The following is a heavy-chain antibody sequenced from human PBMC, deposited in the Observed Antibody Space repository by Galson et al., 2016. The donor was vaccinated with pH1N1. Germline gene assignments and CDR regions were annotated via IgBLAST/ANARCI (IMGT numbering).Heavy chain of an antibody. CDR3: ARAESGYGDSFPDVFDI. J-gene: IGHJ3*02. D-gene: IGHD4-17*01. CDR1: GFTFSSCG. Sequence: SLRLSCAASGFTFSSCGIYWVRQAPGKGLEWVGNILYNGNDKYYADSVKGRFTISRDSSMTTVHLQMVSVTVEDTAVYFCARAESGYGDSFPDVFDIWGQGTMVTVSS. CDR2: ILYNGNDK. V-gene: IGHV3-30*12.